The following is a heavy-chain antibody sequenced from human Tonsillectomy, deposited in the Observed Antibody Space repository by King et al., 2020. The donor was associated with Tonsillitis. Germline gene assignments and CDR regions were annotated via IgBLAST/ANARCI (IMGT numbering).Heavy chain of an antibody. CDR1: GVSVSSGNYY. J-gene: IGHJ5*02. CDR2: IYNTGSS. CDR3: AREYYRYSFDP. V-gene: IGHV4-61*02. Sequence: VQLQESGPRLVKPSQTLSLTCTVSGVSVSSGNYYWTWVRQPAGKGLEWIGRIYNTGSSNYNPSLKSRLTMSVDTSKNQFSLELSSVTAADTAVYYCAREYYRYSFDPWGQGTLVTVSS. D-gene: IGHD3-10*01.